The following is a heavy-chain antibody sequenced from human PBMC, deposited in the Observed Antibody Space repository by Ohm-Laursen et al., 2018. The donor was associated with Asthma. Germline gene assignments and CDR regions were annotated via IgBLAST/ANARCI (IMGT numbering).Heavy chain of an antibody. CDR2: ISTASSFI. V-gene: IGHV3-21*04. CDR3: AKPKYGSGSYYPDAFDV. Sequence: GSLRLSCSASGYTFSRYSIHWVRQIPGKGLEWVASISTASSFIYYADSVRGRFTTPRDNAKNSLYLQMNSLRAEDTALYYCAKPKYGSGSYYPDAFDVWGQGTMVTVSS. J-gene: IGHJ3*01. CDR1: GYTFSRYS. D-gene: IGHD3-10*01.